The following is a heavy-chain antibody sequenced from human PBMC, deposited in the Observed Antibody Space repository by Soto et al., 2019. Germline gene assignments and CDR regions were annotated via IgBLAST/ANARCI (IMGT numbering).Heavy chain of an antibody. CDR3: ARGGGYCSSTSCYVDYYYGMDV. CDR1: GYTFTSYG. CDR2: ISAYNGNT. J-gene: IGHJ6*02. Sequence: GASVKVSCKASGYTFTSYGISWVRQAPGQGLEWMGWISAYNGNTNYAQKLQGRVTMTTDTSTSTAYMELRSLRSDDTAVYYCARGGGYCSSTSCYVDYYYGMDVWGQGTTVTVSS. D-gene: IGHD2-2*01. V-gene: IGHV1-18*04.